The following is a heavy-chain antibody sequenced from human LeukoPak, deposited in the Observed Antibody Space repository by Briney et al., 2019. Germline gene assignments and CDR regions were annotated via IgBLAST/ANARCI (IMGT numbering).Heavy chain of an antibody. Sequence: PSQTLSLTCTVSGDSISIGGYYWSWIRQHPGKGLEWIGYIYYSGITYYNPSLKSRVTISVDTSKNQFSLYLSSVTAADTAVYYCARVTSGEFADYWGQGTLVTVSS. CDR2: IYYSGIT. J-gene: IGHJ4*02. D-gene: IGHD3-10*01. CDR1: GDSISIGGYY. V-gene: IGHV4-31*03. CDR3: ARVTSGEFADY.